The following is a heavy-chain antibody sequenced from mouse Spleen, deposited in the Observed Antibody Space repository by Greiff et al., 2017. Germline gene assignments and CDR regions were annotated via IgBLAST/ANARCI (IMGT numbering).Heavy chain of an antibody. CDR1: GYAFSSYW. V-gene: IGHV1-80*01. CDR2: IYPGDGDT. J-gene: IGHJ2*01. Sequence: LVESGAELVKPGASVKISCKASGYAFSSYWMNWVKQRPGKGLEWIGQIYPGDGDTNYNGKFKGKATLTADKSSSTAYMQLSSLTSEDSAVYFCARAGDGYLYYFDYWGQGTTLTVSS. D-gene: IGHD2-3*01. CDR3: ARAGDGYLYYFDY.